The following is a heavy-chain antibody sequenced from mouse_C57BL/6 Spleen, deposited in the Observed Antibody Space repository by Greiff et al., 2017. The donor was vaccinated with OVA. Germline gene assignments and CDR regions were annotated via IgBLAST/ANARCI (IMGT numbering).Heavy chain of an antibody. CDR3: ASLYYSNSDY. J-gene: IGHJ2*01. CDR1: GYTFTDYN. CDR2: INPNNGGT. V-gene: IGHV1-22*01. Sequence: EVKLVESGPELVKPGASVKMSCKASGYTFTDYNMHWVKQSHGKSLEWIGYINPNNGGTSYNQKFKGKATLTVNKSSSTAYMELRSLTSEDSAVYYCASLYYSNSDYWGQGTTLTVSS. D-gene: IGHD2-5*01.